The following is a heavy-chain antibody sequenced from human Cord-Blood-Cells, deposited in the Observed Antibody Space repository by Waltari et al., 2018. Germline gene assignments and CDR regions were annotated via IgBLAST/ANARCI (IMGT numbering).Heavy chain of an antibody. CDR2: IIPSCGTA. CDR1: GGTFSGYA. Sequence: VQLVQSGAEVKKPGSSVKVSCKASGGTFSGYAISWVGQAPGQGLEWRGVIIPSCGTANYAQKLQGRVTITANQSTGTAYMEQSSLRSEETGVYYCGMYEQLTRPYCVDDWGQGTLVTVSS. D-gene: IGHD2-2*01. CDR3: GMYEQLTRPYCVDD. V-gene: IGHV1-69*01. J-gene: IGHJ4*02.